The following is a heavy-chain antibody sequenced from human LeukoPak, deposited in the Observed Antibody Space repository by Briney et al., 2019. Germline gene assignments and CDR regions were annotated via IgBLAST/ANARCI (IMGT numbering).Heavy chain of an antibody. D-gene: IGHD2-2*01. CDR2: ISGSGGST. Sequence: GGSLRLSCAASGFTFSSYAMSWVRQAPGKGLEWVSAISGSGGSTYYADSVKGRFTISRDNSKNTLYLQMNSLRAEDTAVYYCAKHDIVVVPAAWGYYGMDVWGQGTTVTVSS. V-gene: IGHV3-23*01. CDR3: AKHDIVVVPAAWGYYGMDV. J-gene: IGHJ6*02. CDR1: GFTFSSYA.